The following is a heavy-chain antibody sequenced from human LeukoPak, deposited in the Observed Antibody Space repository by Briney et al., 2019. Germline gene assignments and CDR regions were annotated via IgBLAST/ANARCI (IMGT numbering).Heavy chain of an antibody. Sequence: PSETLSLTCTVSGYSISSGYYWGWIRQPPGKGLEWIGSIYHSGSTYYNPSLKSRVTISVDTSKNQFSLKLSSVTAADTAVYYCARDQGSSWPISFYFDYWGQGTLVTVSS. CDR3: ARDQGSSWPISFYFDY. V-gene: IGHV4-38-2*02. CDR2: IYHSGST. D-gene: IGHD6-13*01. CDR1: GYSISSGYY. J-gene: IGHJ4*02.